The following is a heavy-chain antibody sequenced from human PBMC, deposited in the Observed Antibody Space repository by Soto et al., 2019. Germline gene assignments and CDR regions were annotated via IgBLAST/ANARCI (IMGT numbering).Heavy chain of an antibody. CDR2: IYYSVSS. CDR3: ARVAIACSTTNFYNHYDYAMDI. V-gene: IGHV4-30-4*01. D-gene: IGHD2-2*02. Sequence: QVQLQESGPGLVKPSQTLTLTCTVSGRSISSDSHRWSWIRQPPGKGLEWIGYIYYSVSSYYHPSLKSQLTKSVDTSKNQFPLNMSSGTAADTAVYYGARVAIACSTTNFYNHYDYAMDIWGQGPTVTVSS. CDR1: GRSISSDSHR. J-gene: IGHJ6*02.